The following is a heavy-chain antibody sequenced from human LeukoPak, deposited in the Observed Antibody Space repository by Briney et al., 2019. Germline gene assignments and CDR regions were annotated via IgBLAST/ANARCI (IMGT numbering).Heavy chain of an antibody. V-gene: IGHV3-23*01. J-gene: IGHJ3*02. CDR2: ISGSGGST. CDR3: GKMNYYDSSGYYFDASDI. Sequence: GGSLRLSCAASGFTFSSYAMSWVRQAPGKGLEWVSAISGSGGSTYYADSVKGRFTISRDNSKNTLYLQMNSLRAEDTAVYYCGKMNYYDSSGYYFDASDIWGQGTMVTVSS. D-gene: IGHD3-22*01. CDR1: GFTFSSYA.